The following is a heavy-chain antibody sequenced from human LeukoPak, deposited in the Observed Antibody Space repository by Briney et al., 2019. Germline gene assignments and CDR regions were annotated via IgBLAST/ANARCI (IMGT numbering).Heavy chain of an antibody. CDR2: INPNSGGT. CDR3: ARGAGDSSRYYFDY. V-gene: IGHV1-2*02. J-gene: IGHJ4*02. D-gene: IGHD6-13*01. Sequence: ASVKVSCKASGYTFTGYFMNWVRQAPGQGLEWMGWINPNSGGTNYAQKFQGRVTMTRDTSISTAYMELNRLRSDDTAVYYCARGAGDSSRYYFDYWGQGTLVTVSS. CDR1: GYTFTGYF.